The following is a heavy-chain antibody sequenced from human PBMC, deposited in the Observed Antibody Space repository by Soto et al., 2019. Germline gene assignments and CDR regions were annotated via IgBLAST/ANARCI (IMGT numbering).Heavy chain of an antibody. CDR3: ASDRSQDYIWDLDY. J-gene: IGHJ4*02. V-gene: IGHV1-69*02. CDR2: IIPILGIA. CDR1: GGTFSSYT. Sequence: QVQLVQSGAEVKKPGSSVKVSCKASGGTFSSYTISWVRQAPGQGLKWMGRIIPILGIANYAQKFQGRVTITADKSTSTASMELSRPRSEDTAVYYCASDRSQDYIWDLDYWGQGTLVTVSS. D-gene: IGHD3-16*01.